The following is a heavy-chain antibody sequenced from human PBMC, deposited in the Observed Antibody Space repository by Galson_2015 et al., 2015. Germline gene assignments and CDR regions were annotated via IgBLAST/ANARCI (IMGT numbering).Heavy chain of an antibody. Sequence: SLRLSCAASGFTFTNCAMDWVRQAPGKGLEWVSSIRSRGGNTYYADSEKGRFTISRDNSKNTLYLQMNSLTAEDTAVYYCAKGNYSSGRNWFDPWLQGTLVTVS. CDR3: AKGNYSSGRNWFDP. CDR1: GFTFTNCA. J-gene: IGHJ5*02. V-gene: IGHV3-23*01. CDR2: IRSRGGNT. D-gene: IGHD3-22*01.